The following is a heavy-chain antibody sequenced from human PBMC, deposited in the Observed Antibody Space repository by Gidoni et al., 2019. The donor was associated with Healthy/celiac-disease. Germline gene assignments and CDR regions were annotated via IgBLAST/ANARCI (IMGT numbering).Heavy chain of an antibody. CDR3: VKGEGYSSGWYGNFDY. CDR1: GFTFSSYA. Sequence: EVQLLESGGGLVQPGGSLRLSCSASGFTFSSYAMSWVRQAPGKGLEWVSVIGVSGGYTNYADSVRGRFTISRDNSKNTLYLQMNSLRAEDTAIYYCVKGEGYSSGWYGNFDYWGQGTLVTVSS. V-gene: IGHV3-23*01. CDR2: IGVSGGYT. J-gene: IGHJ4*02. D-gene: IGHD6-19*01.